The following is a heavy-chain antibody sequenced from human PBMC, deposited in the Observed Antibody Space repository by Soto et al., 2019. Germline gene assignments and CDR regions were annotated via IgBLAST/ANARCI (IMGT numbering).Heavy chain of an antibody. J-gene: IGHJ3*01. Sequence: QLQVQESGPGLVKPSETLSLTCAVSGGSIITFSYYWGWIRQPPGKGLEWIASISYSGSTFYSPSLKSRLTISADASKNQFSLKLSSVTAADTAVFYCGRHYPGAFDVWGQGIVVTVSS. CDR2: ISYSGST. V-gene: IGHV4-39*01. CDR1: GGSIITFSYY. CDR3: GRHYPGAFDV.